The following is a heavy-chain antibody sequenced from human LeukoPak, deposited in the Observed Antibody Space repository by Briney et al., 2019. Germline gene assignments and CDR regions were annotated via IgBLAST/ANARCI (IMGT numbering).Heavy chain of an antibody. V-gene: IGHV4-39*01. CDR2: IYYSGST. CDR3: AGKAAVGTWYFQH. CDR1: GGSISSSSYY. J-gene: IGHJ1*01. D-gene: IGHD6-13*01. Sequence: SETLSLTCTVSGGSISSSSYYWGWIRQPPGKGLEWIGSIYYSGSTYYNPSLKSRVTISVDPSKNQFSLKLSSVTAADTAVYYCAGKAAVGTWYFQHWGQGTLVTVSS.